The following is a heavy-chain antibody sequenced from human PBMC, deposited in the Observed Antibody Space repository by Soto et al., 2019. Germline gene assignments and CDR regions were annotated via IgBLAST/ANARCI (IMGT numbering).Heavy chain of an antibody. Sequence: PGGSLRLSCAASGFTFSSYGMHWVRQAPGKGLEWVAVISYDGSNKYYADSVKGRFTISRDNSKNTLYLQMNSLRAEDTAVYYCAKVGTSYGYWGQGTLVTVSS. CDR1: GFTFSSYG. CDR2: ISYDGSNK. CDR3: AKVGTSYGY. D-gene: IGHD3-16*01. J-gene: IGHJ4*02. V-gene: IGHV3-30*18.